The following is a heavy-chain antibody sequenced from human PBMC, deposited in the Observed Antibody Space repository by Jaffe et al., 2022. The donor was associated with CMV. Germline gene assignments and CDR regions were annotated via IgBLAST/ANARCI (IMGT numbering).Heavy chain of an antibody. CDR3: AKDRPYNPIEGGYWFDP. J-gene: IGHJ5*02. D-gene: IGHD1-1*01. CDR1: GFTFSSYA. V-gene: IGHV3-23*04. Sequence: EVQLVESGGGLVQPGGSLRLSCAASGFTFSSYAMSWVRQAPGKGLEWVSAISGSGGSTYYADSVKGRFTISRDNSKNTLYLQMNSLRAEDTAVYYCAKDRPYNPIEGGYWFDPWGQGTLVTVSS. CDR2: ISGSGGST.